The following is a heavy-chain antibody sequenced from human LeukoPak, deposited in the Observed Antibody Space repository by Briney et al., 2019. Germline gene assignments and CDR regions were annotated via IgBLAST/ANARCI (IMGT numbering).Heavy chain of an antibody. V-gene: IGHV1-18*01. J-gene: IGHJ6*02. D-gene: IGHD2-2*01. CDR3: ARDHCTSSGCYEYYYYGMDV. CDR2: VSAYNGNT. CDR1: GYTFTTYG. Sequence: ASVKVSCKASGYTFTTYGISWVRQAPGQGLEWMGWVSAYNGNTNYAQKLQGRVTMTTDTSANTAYMELGSLRSDDTAVYYCARDHCTSSGCYEYYYYGMDVWGQGTTVTVSS.